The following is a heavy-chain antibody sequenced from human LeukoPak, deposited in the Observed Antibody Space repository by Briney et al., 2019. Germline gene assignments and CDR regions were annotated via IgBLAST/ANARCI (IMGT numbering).Heavy chain of an antibody. CDR3: AKRGTYSSSGDY. CDR1: GFTFSSYA. CDR2: ISYDGSNK. Sequence: PGRSLRLSCAASGFTFSSYAMHWVRQAPGKGLEWVAVISYDGSNKYYADSVKGRFTISRDNSKNTLYLQMNSLRAEDTAVYYCAKRGTYSSSGDYWGQGTLVTVSS. D-gene: IGHD6-13*01. V-gene: IGHV3-30-3*02. J-gene: IGHJ4*02.